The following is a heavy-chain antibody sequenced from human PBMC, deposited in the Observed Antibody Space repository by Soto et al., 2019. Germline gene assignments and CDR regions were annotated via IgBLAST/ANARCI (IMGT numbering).Heavy chain of an antibody. CDR3: ANLHHDSDY. J-gene: IGHJ4*02. CDR2: IIGSGTST. V-gene: IGHV3-23*01. D-gene: IGHD4-4*01. CDR1: GFTFSIYG. Sequence: GELLESGGGEVQPGGSLRLSCAASGFTFSIYGMACVRQAPGKGLEWVASIIGSGTSTYYADFVKGRFTISRDNSKNTLFLEMTSLRAEDTAVYHCANLHHDSDYWGRGTLVSVSS.